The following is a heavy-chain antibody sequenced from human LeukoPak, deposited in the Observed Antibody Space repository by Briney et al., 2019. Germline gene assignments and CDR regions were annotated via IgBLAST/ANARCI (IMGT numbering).Heavy chain of an antibody. J-gene: IGHJ4*02. CDR3: AKGLKRGALEGNLDY. Sequence: GGSLRLSCAASGFTFDDYTMHWVRQAPGKGLEWVSLITWDGGSTYYADSVKGRFTISRDNSKNSLYLQMNSLRTEDTALYYCAKGLKRGALEGNLDYWGQGTLVTVSS. CDR1: GFTFDDYT. CDR2: ITWDGGST. D-gene: IGHD3-3*01. V-gene: IGHV3-43*01.